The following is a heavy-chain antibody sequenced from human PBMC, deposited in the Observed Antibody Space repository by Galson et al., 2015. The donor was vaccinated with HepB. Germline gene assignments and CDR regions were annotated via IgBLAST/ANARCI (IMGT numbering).Heavy chain of an antibody. CDR1: GGTFTTYG. Sequence: SVKVSCKASGGTFTTYGISWVRQAPGQGLEWMGRIIPALNVANYAQKFQGSVIITADKSTYTAYMELYSLTSEDTAVYYCARERLTRVALFQISEPGSFDVWGQGSLVTVSS. J-gene: IGHJ4*02. CDR2: IIPALNVA. D-gene: IGHD1-14*01. V-gene: IGHV1-69*04. CDR3: ARERLTRVALFQISEPGSFDV.